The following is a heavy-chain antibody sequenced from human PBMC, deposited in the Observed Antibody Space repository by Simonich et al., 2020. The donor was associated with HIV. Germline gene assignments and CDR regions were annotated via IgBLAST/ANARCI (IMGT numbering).Heavy chain of an antibody. CDR1: GGSFSGYY. CDR2: INHRERP. CDR3: TTSYCSGGTCYWYFDL. D-gene: IGHD2-15*01. Sequence: QVQLQQWGAGLLKPSETLSLTCAVYGGSFSGYYWSWIRQSPGKGLEWIGEINHRERPNNNPSLESRVTISLDTSKNHFSLKLNSVTAADTAVYYCTTSYCSGGTCYWYFDLWGRGTLVTVSS. J-gene: IGHJ2*01. V-gene: IGHV4-34*01.